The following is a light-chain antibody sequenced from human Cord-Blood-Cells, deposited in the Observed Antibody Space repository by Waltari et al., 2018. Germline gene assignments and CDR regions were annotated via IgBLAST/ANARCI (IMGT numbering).Light chain of an antibody. CDR3: QQYDNLPSLT. Sequence: DIQMTQSPSSLSASVGDRVTITCQASQDISNYLNWYQQKPGKAPKLLIYDASNLETGDPSRFSGSGSGTDFTFTISSLQPEDIATYYCQQYDNLPSLTFGPGTKVDIK. J-gene: IGKJ3*01. V-gene: IGKV1-33*01. CDR2: DAS. CDR1: QDISNY.